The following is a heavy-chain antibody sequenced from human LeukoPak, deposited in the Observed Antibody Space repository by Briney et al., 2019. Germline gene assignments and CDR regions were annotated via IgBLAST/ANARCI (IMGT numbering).Heavy chain of an antibody. Sequence: ASVKVSCKASGYTFTSYVMNWGGQAAGQGVEWMGWINTHTGNPTSAQGFPGRFVFSLDTSVSTAYLQLSSLKAEGTAVYYCARPAPAQYYYYGMDVWGQGTTVTVSS. V-gene: IGHV7-4-1*02. J-gene: IGHJ6*02. CDR1: GYTFTSYV. D-gene: IGHD6-25*01. CDR3: ARPAPAQYYYYGMDV. CDR2: INTHTGNP.